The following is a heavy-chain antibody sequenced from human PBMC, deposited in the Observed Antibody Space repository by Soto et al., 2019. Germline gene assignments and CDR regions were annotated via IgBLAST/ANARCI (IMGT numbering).Heavy chain of an antibody. J-gene: IGHJ6*02. CDR3: ARDGDIVVVPAAMRPTSYVHYGMDV. Sequence: GASVKVSCKASGYTFTSYGISWVRQAPGQGLERMGWISAYNGNTNYAQKLQGRVTMTTDTSTSTAYMELRSLRSDDTAVYYCARDGDIVVVPAAMRPTSYVHYGMDVWGQGTTVTVSS. CDR2: ISAYNGNT. CDR1: GYTFTSYG. V-gene: IGHV1-18*01. D-gene: IGHD2-2*01.